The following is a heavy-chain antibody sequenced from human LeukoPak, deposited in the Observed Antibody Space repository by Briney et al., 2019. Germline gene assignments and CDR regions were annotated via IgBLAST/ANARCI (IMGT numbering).Heavy chain of an antibody. Sequence: SETLSLTCSVSGYSISSAYYWGWIRQPPGKGLEWIGTMYHSGSTNYNPSLKSRVTISVDTSKNQFSLKLSSVTAADTAVYYCARDLRFLEWTNLNYYYYMDVWGKGTTVTVSS. CDR2: MYHSGST. D-gene: IGHD3-3*01. J-gene: IGHJ6*03. CDR1: GYSISSAYY. CDR3: ARDLRFLEWTNLNYYYYMDV. V-gene: IGHV4-38-2*02.